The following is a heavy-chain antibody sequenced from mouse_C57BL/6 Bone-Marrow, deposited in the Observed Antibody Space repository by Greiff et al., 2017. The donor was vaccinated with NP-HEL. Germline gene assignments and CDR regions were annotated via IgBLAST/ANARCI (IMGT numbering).Heavy chain of an antibody. J-gene: IGHJ4*01. CDR3: ARDRLDAMDY. CDR2: ISDGGSYT. V-gene: IGHV5-4*01. Sequence: EVHLVESGGGLVKPGGSLKLSCAASGFTFSSYAMSWVRQTPEKRLEWVATISDGGSYTYYPDNVKGRFTISRDNAKNNLYLQMSHLKSEDTAMYYCARDRLDAMDYWGQGTSVTVSS. D-gene: IGHD3-2*02. CDR1: GFTFSSYA.